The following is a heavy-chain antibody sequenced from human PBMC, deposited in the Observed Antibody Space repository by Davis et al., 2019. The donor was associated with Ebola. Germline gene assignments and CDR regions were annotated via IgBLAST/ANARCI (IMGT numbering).Heavy chain of an antibody. J-gene: IGHJ5*01. CDR2: ISHTEKT. CDR1: GGSISDGGYF. V-gene: IGHV4-31*03. Sequence: MPSETLSLTCKVSGGSISDGGYFWNWIRQHPEKGLEWIGFISHTEKTHLNPSLRSRVTISLDKSQNEFSLTLPSVTAADTAIYYCARGLGEFVLITRFDSWGQGALVTVSS. D-gene: IGHD3-10*01. CDR3: ARGLGEFVLITRFDS.